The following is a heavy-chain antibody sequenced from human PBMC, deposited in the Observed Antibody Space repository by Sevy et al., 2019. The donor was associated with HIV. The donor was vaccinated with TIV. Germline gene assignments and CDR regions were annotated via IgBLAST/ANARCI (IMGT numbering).Heavy chain of an antibody. V-gene: IGHV3-21*01. CDR2: ISFLSNYI. Sequence: GGSLRLSCAASGFTFSAYSMNWVRQAPGKGLEWVSSISFLSNYIYYADSVKGRFIISRDNAKSSLYLQMNSLRAEDTAVYYCARDTDYYDSSGYFNYYGMDVWGQGTTVTVSS. D-gene: IGHD3-22*01. CDR3: ARDTDYYDSSGYFNYYGMDV. CDR1: GFTFSAYS. J-gene: IGHJ6*02.